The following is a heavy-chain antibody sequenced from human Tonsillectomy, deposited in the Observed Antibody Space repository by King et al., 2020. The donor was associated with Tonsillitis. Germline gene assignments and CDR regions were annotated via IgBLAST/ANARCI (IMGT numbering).Heavy chain of an antibody. V-gene: IGHV3-23*04. D-gene: IGHD5-24*01. CDR3: AKNKDYNLMNYFDY. J-gene: IGHJ4*02. CDR1: GFTFSTYA. CDR2: ISNRGSDT. Sequence: VQLVESGGGLVQVGGSLRLSCAASGFTFSTYAMTWVRQAPGMGLEWVSVISNRGSDTYYSDSVKGRFTISRDNSKNTLYLQMNSLRAGDTAVYYCAKNKDYNLMNYFDYWGQGNLVTVSS.